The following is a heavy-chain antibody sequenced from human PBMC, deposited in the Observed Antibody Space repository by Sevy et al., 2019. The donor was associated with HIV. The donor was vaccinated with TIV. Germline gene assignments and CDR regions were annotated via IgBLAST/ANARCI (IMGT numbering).Heavy chain of an antibody. CDR2: INPNSGGT. CDR1: GYTFTGYY. Sequence: ASVKVSCKASGYTFTGYYMHWVRQAPGQGLEWMGWINPNSGGTNYAQKFQGRVTMTRDTSISTAYMELSRLRSDDTAVYYCARVWKELNMWGSGTPTYFDYWGQGTLVTVSS. J-gene: IGHJ4*02. V-gene: IGHV1-2*02. D-gene: IGHD3-10*01. CDR3: ARVWKELNMWGSGTPTYFDY.